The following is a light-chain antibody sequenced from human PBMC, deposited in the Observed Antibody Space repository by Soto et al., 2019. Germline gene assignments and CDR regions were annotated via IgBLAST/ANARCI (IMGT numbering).Light chain of an antibody. CDR3: QQYNSRPLT. Sequence: ATLSVKPGERATLSCRASQMVGSDLSLDRREPGQAPGLVIYDMFTRATGVPTRISGSGSGTEFTLTIGSLQSEDFGVYYCQQYNSRPLTFGGRTNVDN. J-gene: IGKJ3*01. V-gene: IGKV3D-15*01. CDR1: QMVGSD. CDR2: DMF.